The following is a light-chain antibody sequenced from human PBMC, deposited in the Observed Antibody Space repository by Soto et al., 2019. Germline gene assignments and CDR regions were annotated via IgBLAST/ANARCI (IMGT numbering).Light chain of an antibody. Sequence: QSVLIQPPSVSGSPGQSVTISCTGTSSDVGSYDYVSWYQQHPGTVPKPMIYNVNTQPSGVPDRFSGSKSGNTASMTISGLQAENEADYQCCSYPSSATVVFGGGTKLTVL. J-gene: IGLJ2*01. CDR2: NVN. V-gene: IGLV2-11*01. CDR1: SSDVGSYDY. CDR3: CSYPSSATVV.